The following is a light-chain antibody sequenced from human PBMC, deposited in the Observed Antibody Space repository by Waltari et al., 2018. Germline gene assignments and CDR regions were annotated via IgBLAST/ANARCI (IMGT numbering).Light chain of an antibody. CDR1: PRDIGSYDF. V-gene: IGLV2-14*01. Sequence: QSALTQPASVSGSPGQSITISCTGTPRDIGSYDFVPWDQHHPAQAPKLILYEVIHRPSGVSNRFSGSKSGNTASLTMSGLQAEDEAVYYCSSYTLKNTVIFGGGTKLTVL. CDR2: EVI. CDR3: SSYTLKNTVI. J-gene: IGLJ2*01.